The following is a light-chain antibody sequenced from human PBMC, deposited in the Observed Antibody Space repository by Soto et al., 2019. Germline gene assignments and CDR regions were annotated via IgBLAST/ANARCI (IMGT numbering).Light chain of an antibody. V-gene: IGLV2-8*01. CDR1: SSDVGGYNY. Sequence: QSALTQPPSASGSLGQSVTISCTGTSSDVGGYNYVSWYQQHPGKAPKLLFYDVSHRPSGVPDRFSGSKSGNTASLTVSGLQAEDETDYYCISYAGSNNLVFGTGTKLTVL. J-gene: IGLJ1*01. CDR2: DVS. CDR3: ISYAGSNNLV.